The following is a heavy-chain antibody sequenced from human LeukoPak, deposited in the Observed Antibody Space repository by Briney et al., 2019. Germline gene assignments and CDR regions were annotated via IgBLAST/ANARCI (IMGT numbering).Heavy chain of an antibody. D-gene: IGHD2-2*01. Sequence: ASVKVSCKASGFTFTSSAMQWVRQARGQRLEWIGWIVVGSGNTNYAQKLQGRVTMTTDTSTSTAYMELRSLRSDDTAVYYCARDRPSDIVVVPAAVIDYWGQGTLVTVSS. J-gene: IGHJ4*02. CDR1: GFTFTSSA. CDR3: ARDRPSDIVVVPAAVIDY. CDR2: IVVGSGNT. V-gene: IGHV1-58*02.